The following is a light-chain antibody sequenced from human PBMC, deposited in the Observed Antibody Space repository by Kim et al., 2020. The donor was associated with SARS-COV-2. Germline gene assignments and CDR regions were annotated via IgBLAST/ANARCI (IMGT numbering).Light chain of an antibody. CDR2: WAS. V-gene: IGKV4-1*01. CDR3: QQYYSTPPYT. J-gene: IGKJ2*01. CDR1: QSVFYSSNNKNY. Sequence: DIVMTQTPDSLAVSLGERAIMTCKSSQSVFYSSNNKNYLAWYQQKPGQPPKLLIYWASIRESGVPDRFSGSGSGTDFTLTISSLQAEDVAVYYCQQYYSTPPYTFGQGTKLEI.